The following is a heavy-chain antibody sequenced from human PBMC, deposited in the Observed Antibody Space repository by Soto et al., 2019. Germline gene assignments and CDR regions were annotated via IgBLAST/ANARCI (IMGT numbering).Heavy chain of an antibody. CDR1: GYTFTSYG. CDR2: ISAYNGNT. CDR3: ARDLLWFGEPRATYVMDV. V-gene: IGHV1-18*01. J-gene: IGHJ6*02. D-gene: IGHD3-10*01. Sequence: ASVKVSCKASGYTFTSYGISWVRQAPGQGLEWMGWISAYNGNTNYAQKLQGRVTMTTDTSTSTAYMELRSLRSDDTAVYYCARDLLWFGEPRATYVMDVWGQGTTVTVYS.